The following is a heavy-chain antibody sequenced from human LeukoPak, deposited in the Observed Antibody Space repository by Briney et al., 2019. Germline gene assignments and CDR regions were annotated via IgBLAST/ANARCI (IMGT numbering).Heavy chain of an antibody. D-gene: IGHD6-19*01. CDR1: GFTFDDYG. CDR2: INWNGNSI. J-gene: IGHJ4*02. V-gene: IGHV3-20*04. Sequence: GGSLRLSCAASGFTFDDYGMTWVRQAPGKGLEWVSGINWNGNSIGYVDSVKGRFTISRDNAKSSLYLQMNSLRAEDTALYYCARKSARAVAGTSIDYWGQGTLVTVSS. CDR3: ARKSARAVAGTSIDY.